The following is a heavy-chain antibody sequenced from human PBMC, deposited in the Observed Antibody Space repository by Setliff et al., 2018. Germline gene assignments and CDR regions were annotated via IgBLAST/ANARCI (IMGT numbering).Heavy chain of an antibody. J-gene: IGHJ5*02. Sequence: PGGSLRLSCAASGFTFSSYWMSWVRQAPGKGLEWVANIKQDGSEKYYVDSVKGRFTICRDNAKNSLYLQMNSLRAEDTAVYYCARGYSSSWQSRMGFDPWGQGTLVTVSS. D-gene: IGHD6-13*01. V-gene: IGHV3-7*04. CDR1: GFTFSSYW. CDR2: IKQDGSEK. CDR3: ARGYSSSWQSRMGFDP.